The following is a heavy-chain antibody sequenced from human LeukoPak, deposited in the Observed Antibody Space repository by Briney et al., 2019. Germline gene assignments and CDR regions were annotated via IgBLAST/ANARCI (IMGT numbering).Heavy chain of an antibody. CDR2: ISAYNGNT. CDR1: GYTFTSYG. D-gene: IGHD6-19*01. J-gene: IGHJ4*02. Sequence: GASVKVSCKASGYTFTSYGISWVRQAPGQGLEWMGWISAYNGNTNYAQKLQGRVTMTTDTSTSTAYMELRSLRSDDTAVYYCARGTSIAVDPTCDFDYWGQGTLVTVSS. CDR3: ARGTSIAVDPTCDFDY. V-gene: IGHV1-18*01.